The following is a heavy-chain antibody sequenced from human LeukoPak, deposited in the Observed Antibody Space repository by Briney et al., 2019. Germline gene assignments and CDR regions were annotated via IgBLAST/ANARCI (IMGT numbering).Heavy chain of an antibody. CDR3: ARDLIIGGATTSANWFDP. Sequence: SVKVSCKASGGTFSSYAISWVRQAPGQGLEWMGGIIPIFGTANYAQKFQGRVTITTDESTSTAYMELSSLGSDDTAVYYCARDLIIGGATTSANWFDPWGQGTLVTVSS. CDR2: IIPIFGTA. CDR1: GGTFSSYA. J-gene: IGHJ5*02. V-gene: IGHV1-69*05. D-gene: IGHD1-26*01.